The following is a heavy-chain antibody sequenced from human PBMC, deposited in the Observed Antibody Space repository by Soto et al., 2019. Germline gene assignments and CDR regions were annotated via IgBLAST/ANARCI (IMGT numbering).Heavy chain of an antibody. J-gene: IGHJ6*02. V-gene: IGHV4-38-2*01. CDR1: GYSISSGYY. CDR3: ARVGLRGYYDSSGYYSYYYYGMDV. CDR2: IYHSGST. Sequence: SETLSLTCAVSGYSISSGYYWGWIRQPPGKGLGWIGSIYHSGSTYYNPSLKSRVTISVDTSKNQFSLKLSSVTAADTAVYYCARVGLRGYYDSSGYYSYYYYGMDVWGQGTTVTVSS. D-gene: IGHD3-22*01.